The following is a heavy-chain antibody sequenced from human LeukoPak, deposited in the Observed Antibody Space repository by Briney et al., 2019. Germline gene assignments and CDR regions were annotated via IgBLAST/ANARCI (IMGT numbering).Heavy chain of an antibody. J-gene: IGHJ4*02. CDR1: GYTFTSYG. V-gene: IGHV1-2*02. CDR3: ARSIAAAGHFDY. D-gene: IGHD6-13*01. CDR2: INPNSGGT. Sequence: GASVKVSCKASGYTFTSYGISWVRQAPGQGLEWMGWINPNSGGTNYAQKFQGRVTMTRDTSISTAYMELSRLRSDDTAVYYCARSIAAAGHFDYWGQGTLVTVSS.